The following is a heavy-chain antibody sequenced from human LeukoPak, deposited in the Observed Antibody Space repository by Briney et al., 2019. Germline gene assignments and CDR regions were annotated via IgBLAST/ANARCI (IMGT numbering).Heavy chain of an antibody. CDR2: MSPNSGDT. J-gene: IGHJ4*02. V-gene: IGHV1-8*01. CDR3: ARGPPNWGYDY. D-gene: IGHD7-27*01. CDR1: GYTFTSYD. Sequence: VASVKVSCKASGYTFTSYDFNWVRQATGQRPEWMGWMSPNSGDTGYAQKFQDRVTMTGNTSISTAYMELSSLRSDDTAVYYRARGPPNWGYDYWGPGTLVTVSS.